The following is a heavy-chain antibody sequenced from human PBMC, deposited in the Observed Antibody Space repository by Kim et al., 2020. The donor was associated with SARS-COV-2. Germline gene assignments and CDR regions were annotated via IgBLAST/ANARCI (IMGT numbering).Heavy chain of an antibody. CDR3: ARGPRITMVRGVMYY. CDR2: IWYDGSNK. CDR1: GFTFSSYG. V-gene: IGHV3-33*01. D-gene: IGHD3-10*01. Sequence: GGSLRLSCAASGFTFSSYGMHWVRQAPGKGLEWVAVIWYDGSNKYYADSVKGRFTISRDNSKNTLYLQMNSLRAEDTAVYYCARGPRITMVRGVMYYWGQGTLVTVSS. J-gene: IGHJ4*02.